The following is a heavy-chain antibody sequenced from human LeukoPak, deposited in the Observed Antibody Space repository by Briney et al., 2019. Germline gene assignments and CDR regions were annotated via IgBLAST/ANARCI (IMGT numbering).Heavy chain of an antibody. D-gene: IGHD3-9*01. V-gene: IGHV1-46*01. CDR1: GYTFTSYY. Sequence: ASVKVSCKASGYTFTSYYMHWVRQVPGQGLEWMGIINPSGGSTSYAQKFQGRVTMTRDTSTSTVYMELSSLRSEDTAVYYCARDSVDGLFDYWGQGTLVTVSS. CDR3: ARDSVDGLFDY. J-gene: IGHJ4*02. CDR2: INPSGGST.